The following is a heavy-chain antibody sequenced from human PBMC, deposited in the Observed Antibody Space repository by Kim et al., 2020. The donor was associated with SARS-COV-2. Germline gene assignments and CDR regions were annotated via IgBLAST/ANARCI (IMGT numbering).Heavy chain of an antibody. J-gene: IGHJ6*02. CDR1: GGSISSSSYY. CDR2: IYYSGST. D-gene: IGHD2-15*01. CDR3: ASEGYCSGGSCYLGYYYYYGMDV. Sequence: SETLSLTCTVSGGSISSSSYYWGWIRQPPGKGLEWIGSIYYSGSTYYNPSLKSRVTISVDTSKNQFSLKLSSVTAADTAVYYCASEGYCSGGSCYLGYYYYYGMDVWGQGTTVTVSS. V-gene: IGHV4-39*01.